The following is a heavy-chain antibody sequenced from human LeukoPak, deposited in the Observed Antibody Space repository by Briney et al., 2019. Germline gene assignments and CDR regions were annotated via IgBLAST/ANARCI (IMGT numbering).Heavy chain of an antibody. V-gene: IGHV3-15*01. D-gene: IGHD2-2*02. J-gene: IGHJ4*02. CDR3: TTQLLYEHNFDY. Sequence: GGSLRLSCAASGFTFSDAWMSWVRQTPGKGLEWVGRIKSNTDGGTTDFAAPVKGRFTISRDDSENALYLQMNSLKPEETAGYYCTTQLLYEHNFDYWGQGTLVTVSS. CDR2: IKSNTDGGTT. CDR1: GFTFSDAW.